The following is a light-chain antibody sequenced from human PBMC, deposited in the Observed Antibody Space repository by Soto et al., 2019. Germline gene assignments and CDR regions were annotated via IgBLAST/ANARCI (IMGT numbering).Light chain of an antibody. J-gene: IGLJ1*01. V-gene: IGLV2-11*01. Sequence: QSVLTQPRSVSGSPGQSVTISCTGTSSDVGGYNYVSWYQEQPGKAPKLMIYDVSKRPSGVPDRFSGSKSGNTASLTISGLQAEDEADYYCCSYAHGSIYVFGTGTKVTVL. CDR1: SSDVGGYNY. CDR3: CSYAHGSIYV. CDR2: DVS.